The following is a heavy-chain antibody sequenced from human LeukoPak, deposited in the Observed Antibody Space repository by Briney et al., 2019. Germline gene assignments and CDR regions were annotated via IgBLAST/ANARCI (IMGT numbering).Heavy chain of an antibody. Sequence: WGSLRLSCAASGFTFRSYAMSWVRQAPGKGLEWVSAISVGVGSTYYADSVKGRFTISRDNSKNTLYLQMNSLRAEDTAVYYCAKVPAVVTRELDYWGQGTLVTVSS. CDR2: ISVGVGST. CDR3: AKVPAVVTRELDY. D-gene: IGHD4-23*01. V-gene: IGHV3-23*01. CDR1: GFTFRSYA. J-gene: IGHJ4*02.